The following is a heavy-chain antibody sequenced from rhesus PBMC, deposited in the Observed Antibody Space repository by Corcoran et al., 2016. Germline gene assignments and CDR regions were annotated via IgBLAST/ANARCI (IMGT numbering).Heavy chain of an antibody. J-gene: IGHJ4*01. CDR1: GYSLSSGYY. Sequence: QVQLQESGPGLVKPSETLSLTCAVSGYSLSSGYYWGWIRQAPGKGLEYIGYISVSLGSTYSNPSLKSRVTISKDTSKDQFSLKLSSVTASDTAVYYCARRGYYSGSYSGYWGQGVLVTVSS. V-gene: IGHV4-99*01. CDR3: ARRGYYSGSYSGY. CDR2: ISVSLGST. D-gene: IGHD3-16*01.